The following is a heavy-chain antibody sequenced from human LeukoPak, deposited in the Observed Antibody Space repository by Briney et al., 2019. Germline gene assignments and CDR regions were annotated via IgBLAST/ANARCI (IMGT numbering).Heavy chain of an antibody. Sequence: SETLSLTCTVSGGSINRYYWSWIRQPAGKGLEWIGEINHSGSTNYNPSLKSRVTISVDTSKNQFSLKLSSVTAADTAVYYCARGVFFQHWGQGTLVTVSS. CDR2: INHSGST. J-gene: IGHJ1*01. CDR3: ARGVFFQH. CDR1: GGSINRYY. V-gene: IGHV4-34*01.